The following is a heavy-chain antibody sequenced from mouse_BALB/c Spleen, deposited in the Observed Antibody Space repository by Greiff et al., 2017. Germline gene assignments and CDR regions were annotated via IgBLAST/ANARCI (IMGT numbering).Heavy chain of an antibody. Sequence: QVQLQQSGAELVRPGTSVKVSCKASGYAFTNYLIEWVKQRPGQGLEWIGVINPGSGGTNYNEKFKGKATLTADKSSSTAYMQLSSLTSDDSAVYFCARAGVYAMDYWGQGTSVTVSS. CDR2: INPGSGGT. V-gene: IGHV1-54*01. CDR3: ARAGVYAMDY. J-gene: IGHJ4*01. CDR1: GYAFTNYL.